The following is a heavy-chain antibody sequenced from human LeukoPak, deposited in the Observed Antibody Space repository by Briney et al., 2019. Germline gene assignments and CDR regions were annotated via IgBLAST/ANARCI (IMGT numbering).Heavy chain of an antibody. CDR1: GFTFSSYS. CDR2: ISSSSSYI. J-gene: IGHJ4*02. CDR3: ARDRMYYDILTGYFWV. V-gene: IGHV3-21*01. D-gene: IGHD3-9*01. Sequence: GGSLRLSCAASGFTFSSYSMNWVRQAPGKGLEWVSSISSSSSYIYYADSVKGRFTISRDNAKNSLYLQMNSLRAEDTAVYYCARDRMYYDILTGYFWVWGQGTLVTVSS.